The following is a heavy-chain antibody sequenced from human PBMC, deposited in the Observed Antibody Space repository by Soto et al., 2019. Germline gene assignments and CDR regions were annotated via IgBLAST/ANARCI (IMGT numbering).Heavy chain of an antibody. V-gene: IGHV1-69*12. D-gene: IGHD2-15*01. CDR3: QADHSKGWYFDY. CDR2: IIPIFGTA. J-gene: IGHJ4*02. CDR1: GGTFSSYA. Sequence: QVQLVQSGAEVKKPGSSVKVSCKASGGTFSSYAISWVRQAPGQGLEWMGGIIPIFGTANYAPKFQGRVTITAAESTSTAYMELSSLTSEDTAVYSCQADHSKGWYFDYWGQGTLVTVSS.